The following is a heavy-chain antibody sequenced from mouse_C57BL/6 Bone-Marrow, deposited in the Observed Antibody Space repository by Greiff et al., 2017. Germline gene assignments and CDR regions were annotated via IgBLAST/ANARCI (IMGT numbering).Heavy chain of an antibody. CDR1: GFTFTDYS. V-gene: IGHV7-3*01. CDR2: IRNKANGYTT. CDR3: ARVTEVNMDY. J-gene: IGHJ4*01. D-gene: IGHD2-13*01. Sequence: EVKLVESGGGLVQPGGSLSLSCAASGFTFTDYSMSWVRQPPGKALEWLGFIRNKANGYTTEYSASVQGRFTISRDKSQRILYLQMNALRAEDSATYNCARVTEVNMDYWGQGTSVTVTS.